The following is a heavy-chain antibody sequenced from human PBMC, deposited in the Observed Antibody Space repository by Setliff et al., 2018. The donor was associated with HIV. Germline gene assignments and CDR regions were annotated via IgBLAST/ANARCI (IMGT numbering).Heavy chain of an antibody. Sequence: PGGSLRLSCAASGFTFSNFAMSWVRQAPGKGLEWVSAISGGGGKTDYADSVKGRFTISRDNSKNTLYLQMNSLRADDTAVYYCAAGSSNYDYFDYWGQGTLVTVSS. CDR3: AAGSSNYDYFDY. J-gene: IGHJ4*02. CDR2: ISGGGGKT. D-gene: IGHD4-4*01. V-gene: IGHV3-23*01. CDR1: GFTFSNFA.